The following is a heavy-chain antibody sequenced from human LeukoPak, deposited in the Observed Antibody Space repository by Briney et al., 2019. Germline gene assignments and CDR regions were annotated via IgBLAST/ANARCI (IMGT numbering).Heavy chain of an antibody. CDR3: AKVRWGSDNALDS. Sequence: GGSLRLSCAASGLTFSSYEMNWVRQAPGKGLEWVSYISSGGSTIYYADSVKGRFTISRDNSKNSLYLQMNSLRAEDTAVYYCAKVRWGSDNALDSWGQGTLVTGSS. J-gene: IGHJ4*02. CDR2: ISSGGSTI. CDR1: GLTFSSYE. D-gene: IGHD3-16*01. V-gene: IGHV3-48*03.